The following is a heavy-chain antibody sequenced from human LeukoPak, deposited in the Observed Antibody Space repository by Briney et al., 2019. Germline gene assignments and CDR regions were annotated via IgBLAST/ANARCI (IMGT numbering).Heavy chain of an antibody. Sequence: SETLSLTCTVSGGSINNYYWSWIRQPPGKGLEWIGYMHYSGSTNYNPSLKSRVTTSVDTSKNQFSLRLSSVTAADTAVYYCARGCSSTSCWLRMDVWGQGTTVTVSS. J-gene: IGHJ6*02. CDR2: MHYSGST. D-gene: IGHD2-2*01. V-gene: IGHV4-59*08. CDR1: GGSINNYY. CDR3: ARGCSSTSCWLRMDV.